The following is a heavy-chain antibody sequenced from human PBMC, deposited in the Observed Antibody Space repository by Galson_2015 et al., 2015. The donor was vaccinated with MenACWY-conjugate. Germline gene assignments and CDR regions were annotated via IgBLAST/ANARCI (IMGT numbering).Heavy chain of an antibody. V-gene: IGHV3-23*01. CDR3: AKRTSGYHPLDC. CDR1: GFSLSSYA. D-gene: IGHD3-3*01. J-gene: IGHJ4*02. Sequence: SLRLSCAVSGFSLSSYAMSWVRQAPGKGLEWVSIISNGGDTTFYADSVRGRFTISRDTSKNTLFLQMNSLRAEDTAVYYCAKRTSGYHPLDCWGQGTLVTVSS. CDR2: ISNGGDTT.